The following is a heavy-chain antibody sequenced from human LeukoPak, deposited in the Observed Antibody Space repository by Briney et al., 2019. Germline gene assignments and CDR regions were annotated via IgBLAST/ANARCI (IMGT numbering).Heavy chain of an antibody. CDR1: GYSFTSYW. CDR3: ARRVAGSYHDAFDI. CDR2: IDPSDSYT. J-gene: IGHJ3*02. D-gene: IGHD1-26*01. V-gene: IGHV5-10-1*04. Sequence: PGESLKISCKGSGYSFTSYWISWVRQMPGKGLEWMGRIDPSDSYTKYSPSFQGQVTISADKSISTAYLQWSSLRASDTAMYYCARRVAGSYHDAFDIWGQGTMVTVSS.